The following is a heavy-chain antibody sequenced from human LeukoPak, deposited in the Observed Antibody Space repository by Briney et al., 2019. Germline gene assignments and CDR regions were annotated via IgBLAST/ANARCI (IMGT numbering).Heavy chain of an antibody. CDR2: INPNTGGT. J-gene: IGHJ4*02. V-gene: IGHV1-2*02. CDR1: GYTFSGYY. D-gene: IGHD3-3*01. CDR3: ASQTGTTIFGVVIY. Sequence: ASVKVSCKASGYTFSGYYIHWVRQAPGQGLEWMGWINPNTGGTKYAQRFQDRVTMTRDTSISTAYMEVSRLRYDDTAVYYCASQTGTTIFGVVIYWGQGTLVTVSS.